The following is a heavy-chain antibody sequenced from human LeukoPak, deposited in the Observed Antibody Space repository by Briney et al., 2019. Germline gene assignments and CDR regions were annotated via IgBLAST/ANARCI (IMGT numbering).Heavy chain of an antibody. J-gene: IGHJ4*02. D-gene: IGHD6-13*01. V-gene: IGHV4-34*01. CDR1: GWSFCYYY. CDR2: INHSGTT. Sequence: PSETLSLTCAVYGWSFCYYYWSWIRPPPGQGLEWIGEINHSGTTNYNPYLKSRLTISVDTSNNQFSLKLSSVTAADTAVYYCARRAAAGLLPLYYFDYWGQGTLVTVSS. CDR3: ARRAAAGLLPLYYFDY.